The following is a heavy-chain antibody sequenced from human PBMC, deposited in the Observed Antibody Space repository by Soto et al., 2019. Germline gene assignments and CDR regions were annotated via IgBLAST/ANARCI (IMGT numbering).Heavy chain of an antibody. J-gene: IGHJ6*02. V-gene: IGHV3-72*01. CDR1: GFTFSDYY. Sequence: EVQLVESGGGLVQPGGSLRLSCVASGFTFSDYYMDWVRQAPGKGLEWVGRTRNGATGYTREYAASVEGRFTISRDDSKNSVYLQMNALNTEDTAVYYCARPYGAKVDVWGQGTTVTVSS. CDR2: TRNGATGYTR. D-gene: IGHD4-17*01. CDR3: ARPYGAKVDV.